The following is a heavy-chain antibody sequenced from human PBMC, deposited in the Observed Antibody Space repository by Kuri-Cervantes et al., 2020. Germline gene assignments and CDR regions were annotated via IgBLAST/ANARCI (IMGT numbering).Heavy chain of an antibody. V-gene: IGHV3-30-3*01. Sequence: SLKISCAASGFTFSSYAMHWVRQAPGKGLEWVAVISYDGSNKYYADSVKGRFTISRDNSKNTLYLQMNSLRAEDTAVYYCARDIRRFYGMDVWGQGTTVTVSS. CDR3: ARDIRRFYGMDV. D-gene: IGHD1-14*01. CDR1: GFTFSSYA. J-gene: IGHJ6*02. CDR2: ISYDGSNK.